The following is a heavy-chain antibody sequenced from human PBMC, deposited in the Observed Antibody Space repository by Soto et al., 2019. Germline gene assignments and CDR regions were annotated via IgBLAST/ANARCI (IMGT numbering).Heavy chain of an antibody. CDR3: ARDRAIAARNNWFDP. D-gene: IGHD6-6*01. CDR1: GYTFTSYG. CDR2: ISAYNGNT. V-gene: IGHV1-18*04. Sequence: ASVKVSCKASGYTFTSYGISWVRQAPGQGLEWMGWISAYNGNTNYAQKLQGRVTMTTDTSTSTAYMELRSLRSDDTAVYYCARDRAIAARNNWFDPWGQGTLVTVS. J-gene: IGHJ5*02.